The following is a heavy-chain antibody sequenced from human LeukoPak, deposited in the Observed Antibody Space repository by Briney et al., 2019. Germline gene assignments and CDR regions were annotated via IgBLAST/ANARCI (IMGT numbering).Heavy chain of an antibody. D-gene: IGHD3-10*01. CDR3: AKDLTPITMVRETPPGFDY. CDR1: GFTFSSYG. Sequence: PGGSLRLSCAASGFTFSSYGMHWVRQAPGKGLEWVAFIRYDGSNKYYADSVKGRFTISRDNSKNTLYLQMNSLRAEDTAVYYCAKDLTPITMVRETPPGFDYWGQGTLVTVSS. CDR2: IRYDGSNK. J-gene: IGHJ4*02. V-gene: IGHV3-30*02.